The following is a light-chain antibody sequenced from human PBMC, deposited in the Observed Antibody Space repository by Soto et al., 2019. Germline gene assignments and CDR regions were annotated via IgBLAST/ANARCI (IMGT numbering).Light chain of an antibody. CDR3: QQLNSYPT. CDR2: AAS. J-gene: IGKJ5*01. Sequence: DIQLTQSPSFLSASVGDRVTITCRASQGISSYLAWYQQKPGKAPKLLIYAASTLQSGVPSRFSGSGSGTEFTLTTGTLQPEDFATYYCQQLNSYPTFGQGTRLEIK. CDR1: QGISSY. V-gene: IGKV1-9*01.